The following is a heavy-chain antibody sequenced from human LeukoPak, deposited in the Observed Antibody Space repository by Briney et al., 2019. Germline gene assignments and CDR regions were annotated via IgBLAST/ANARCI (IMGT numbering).Heavy chain of an antibody. D-gene: IGHD3-10*01. CDR3: ARMVRETDY. Sequence: GGSLRLSCAASGFTFSSYGMHWVRQAPGKGLEWVAVISYDGSNKYYADSVKGRFTISRDNAKNSLYLQMNSLRAEDTAVYYCARMVRETDYWGQGTLVIVSS. V-gene: IGHV3-30*03. CDR1: GFTFSSYG. CDR2: ISYDGSNK. J-gene: IGHJ4*02.